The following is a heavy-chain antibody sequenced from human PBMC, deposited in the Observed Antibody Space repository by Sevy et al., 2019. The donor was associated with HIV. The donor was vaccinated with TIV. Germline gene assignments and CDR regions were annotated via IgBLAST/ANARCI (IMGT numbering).Heavy chain of an antibody. V-gene: IGHV3-64D*06. CDR1: GFTFSSYA. CDR2: ISSNGGST. J-gene: IGHJ3*02. CDR3: VKDQRGSSSWPDAFDI. Sequence: GGSLRLSCSASGFTFSSYAMHWVRQAPGKGLEYVSAISSNGGSTYYADSVKGRFTISRDNSKNTLYLQMGSLRAEETAVYYCVKDQRGSSSWPDAFDIWGQGTMVTVSS. D-gene: IGHD6-13*01.